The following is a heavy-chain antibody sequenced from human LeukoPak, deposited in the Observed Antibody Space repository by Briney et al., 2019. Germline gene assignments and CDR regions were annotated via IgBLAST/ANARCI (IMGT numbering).Heavy chain of an antibody. CDR1: GGSISSSSYY. D-gene: IGHD4-11*01. CDR3: ARHSNFEAAFNI. Sequence: PSETLSLTCTVSGGSISSSSYYWGWIRQPPGKVLEWIGSIYYSGSTYYNPSLKSRVTISVDTSKNQFSLKLSSVTAADTAVYYCARHSNFEAAFNIWGQGTMVTVSS. J-gene: IGHJ3*02. V-gene: IGHV4-39*01. CDR2: IYYSGST.